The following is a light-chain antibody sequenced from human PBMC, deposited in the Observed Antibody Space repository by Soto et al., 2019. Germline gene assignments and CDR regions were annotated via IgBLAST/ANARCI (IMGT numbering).Light chain of an antibody. CDR2: ANN. Sequence: QSALTQPPSVAGCPGQSVTISCTWGSSNIGAGYDVHWYQQLPGTAPKLLIYANNIRPSGVPGRFSGSRSGTSASLAITGLQAEDEADYYCQSYDSSLSGYVFGTGTKVT. J-gene: IGLJ1*01. CDR1: SSNIGAGYD. CDR3: QSYDSSLSGYV. V-gene: IGLV1-40*01.